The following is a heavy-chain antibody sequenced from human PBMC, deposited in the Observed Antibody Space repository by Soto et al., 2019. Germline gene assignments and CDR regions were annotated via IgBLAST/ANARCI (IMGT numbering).Heavy chain of an antibody. V-gene: IGHV3-7*01. CDR2: IKQDGTEK. D-gene: IGHD3-3*01. CDR1: GFTFSNYW. Sequence: EVQLVESGGGLVQPGGSLRLSCAVSGFTFSNYWMTWVRQAPGKGLEWVANIKQDGTEKYYVDSVRGRFTISRDNAETSLYLHMNSLRVEDTAVYYCATDVAYDDFEGRMENWGQGTLVTVSS. J-gene: IGHJ4*02. CDR3: ATDVAYDDFEGRMEN.